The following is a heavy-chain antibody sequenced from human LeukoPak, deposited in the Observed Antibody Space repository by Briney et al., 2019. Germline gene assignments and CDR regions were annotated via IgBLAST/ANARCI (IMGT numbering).Heavy chain of an antibody. J-gene: IGHJ4*02. CDR1: GGSISSSSYY. CDR2: IYYSGST. CDR3: ASRSMSYGRYFDY. D-gene: IGHD5-18*01. V-gene: IGHV4-39*01. Sequence: PSETLSFTCTVSGGSISSSSYYWGWIRQPPGTGLEWIGSIYYSGSTYYNPSLKSRVTISVDTSKNQFSLKLSSVTAADTAVYYCASRSMSYGRYFDYWGQGTLVTVSS.